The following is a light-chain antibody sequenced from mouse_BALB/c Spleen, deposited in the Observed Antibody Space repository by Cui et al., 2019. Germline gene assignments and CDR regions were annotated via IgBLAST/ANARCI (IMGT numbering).Light chain of an antibody. V-gene: IGKV4-72*01. J-gene: IGKJ2*01. CDR1: SSVSY. Sequence: QIVPSQSPAILSASPVEKVIVTCMASSSVSYMYWYQQKPGSSPKPWIYATSNLASGIPARFSGSGSGTSYSLTNSRVEAEDVATYYCQQWSSNPYTFGGGTKLEIK. CDR3: QQWSSNPYT. CDR2: ATS.